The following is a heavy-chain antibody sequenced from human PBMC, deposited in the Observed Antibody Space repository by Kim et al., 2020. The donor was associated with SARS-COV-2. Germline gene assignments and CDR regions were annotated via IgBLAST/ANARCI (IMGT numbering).Heavy chain of an antibody. CDR2: ITDSGST. D-gene: IGHD5-12*01. Sequence: SETLSLTCAVYGGSFSGYYWSWIRQVPGKGLEWIGEITDSGSTNYNPSLKSRVTISIHTSKNQFSLRLRSVTAADTAVYYCAREPDIMAAITGFDTWGQG. CDR1: GGSFSGYY. J-gene: IGHJ4*02. V-gene: IGHV4-34*01. CDR3: AREPDIMAAITGFDT.